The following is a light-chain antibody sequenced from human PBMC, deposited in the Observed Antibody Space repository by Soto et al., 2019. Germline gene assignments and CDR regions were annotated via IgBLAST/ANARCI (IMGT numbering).Light chain of an antibody. CDR3: CSYASSTSYV. CDR1: SSDVGSYNL. Sequence: SVLTQPVSVSGSPGGSIPIYCTGTSSDVGSYNLVSWYQQHPGKAPKLMIYDVSNRASGVPNRFSGSKSGTTASLTISGLQAEDEADYYCCSYASSTSYVFGTGTKAPS. CDR2: DVS. J-gene: IGLJ1*01. V-gene: IGLV2-14*03.